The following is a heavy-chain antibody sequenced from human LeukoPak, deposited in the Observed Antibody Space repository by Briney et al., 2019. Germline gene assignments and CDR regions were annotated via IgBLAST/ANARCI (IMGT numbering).Heavy chain of an antibody. CDR2: IYHTGST. CDR3: ARRGRSSSGRQDHL. J-gene: IGHJ4*02. V-gene: IGHV4-59*01. Sequence: PSEPLSPTCTVSGGSISSYYWSWIRQPPGKGLEWIANIYHTGSTNYNPSLSSRVTISIDTAKNQFSLKLTSVTAADTAVYYCARRGRSSSGRQDHLWGQGTLVTVSS. CDR1: GGSISSYY. D-gene: IGHD6-25*01.